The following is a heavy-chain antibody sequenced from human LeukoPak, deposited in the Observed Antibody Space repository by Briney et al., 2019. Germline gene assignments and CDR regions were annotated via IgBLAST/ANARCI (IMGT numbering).Heavy chain of an antibody. D-gene: IGHD3-10*01. CDR2: ISYDGSNK. V-gene: IGHV3-30*18. CDR3: AKSLPRTALYYYGSGSYSD. Sequence: GRSLRLSCAASGFTFSSYGMHWVRQAPGKGLEWVAVISYDGSNKYYADSVKGRFTISRDNSKNTLYLQMNSLRAEDTAVYYCAKSLPRTALYYYGSGSYSDGGQGTLVTVSA. CDR1: GFTFSSYG. J-gene: IGHJ4*02.